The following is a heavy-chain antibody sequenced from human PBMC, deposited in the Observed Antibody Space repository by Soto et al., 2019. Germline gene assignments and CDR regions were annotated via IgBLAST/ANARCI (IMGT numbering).Heavy chain of an antibody. CDR2: INPNSGGT. CDR1: GYTFTGYY. D-gene: IGHD3-10*01. Sequence: ASVKVSCKASGYTFTGYYMHWVRQAPGQGLEWMGWINPNSGGTNYAQKFQGRVTMTRDTSISTAYMELSRLRSDDTAVYYCARDGRITMVRGVMNWFDPWGKEPWSPSPQ. CDR3: ARDGRITMVRGVMNWFDP. V-gene: IGHV1-2*02. J-gene: IGHJ5*01.